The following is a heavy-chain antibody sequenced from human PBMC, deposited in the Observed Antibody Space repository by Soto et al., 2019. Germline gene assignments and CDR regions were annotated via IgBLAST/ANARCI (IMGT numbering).Heavy chain of an antibody. CDR2: IYHSGST. J-gene: IGHJ4*02. CDR1: GGSISSGGYS. Sequence: PSETLSLTCAVSGGSISSGGYSWSWIRQPPGKGLEWIGYIYHSGSTYYNPSLKSRVTISVDTSNNQFSLKLNSVTVADTAVYYCARTGYGDYDFGYWGQGTLVTVSS. CDR3: ARTGYGDYDFGY. D-gene: IGHD4-17*01. V-gene: IGHV4-30-2*01.